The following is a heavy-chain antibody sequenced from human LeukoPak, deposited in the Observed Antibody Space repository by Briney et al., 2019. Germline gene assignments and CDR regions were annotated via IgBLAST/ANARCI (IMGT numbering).Heavy chain of an antibody. J-gene: IGHJ4*02. CDR2: ISSSSSYT. CDR1: GFTFSNYY. D-gene: IGHD2-15*01. V-gene: IGHV3-11*03. Sequence: PGGSLRLSCAASGFTFSNYYMSWIRQAPGKGLEWVSYISSSSSYTNYADSVKGRFTISRDNAKNSLYLQMNSLRAEDTAVYYCASACGSCSARGSHWGQGTLVTVSS. CDR3: ASACGSCSARGSH.